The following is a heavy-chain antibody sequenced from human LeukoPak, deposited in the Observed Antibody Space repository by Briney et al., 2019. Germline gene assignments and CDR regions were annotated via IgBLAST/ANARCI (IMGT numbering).Heavy chain of an antibody. Sequence: SETLSLTCTVSGGSVTDYYWSWIRQSPGKGLEWIGYIYYTGTSYNSSLKGRVTISADTSKNQFSLKLISVTAADTAVYYCASRKLGNDYWGQGILVTVSS. V-gene: IGHV4-59*02. J-gene: IGHJ4*02. CDR2: IYYTGT. D-gene: IGHD7-27*01. CDR3: ASRKLGNDY. CDR1: GGSVTDYY.